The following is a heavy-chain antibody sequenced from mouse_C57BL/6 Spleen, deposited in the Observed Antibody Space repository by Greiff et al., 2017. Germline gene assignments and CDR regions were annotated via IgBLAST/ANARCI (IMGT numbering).Heavy chain of an antibody. CDR1: GFTFSSYG. CDR3: ARQSPLTLYWYFDV. V-gene: IGHV5-6*01. D-gene: IGHD4-1*01. Sequence: EVQLVESGGDLVKPGGSLKLSCAASGFTFSSYGMSWVRQTPDKRLEWVATISSGGSYTYYPDSVKGRFTISRDNAKNTLYLQMSSLKSEDTAMYYCARQSPLTLYWYFDVWGTGTTVTVSS. CDR2: ISSGGSYT. J-gene: IGHJ1*03.